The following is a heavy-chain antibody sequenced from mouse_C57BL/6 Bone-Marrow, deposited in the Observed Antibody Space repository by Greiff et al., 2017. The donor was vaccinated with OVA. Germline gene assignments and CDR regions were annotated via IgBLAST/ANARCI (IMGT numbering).Heavy chain of an antibody. V-gene: IGHV1-81*01. D-gene: IGHD1-1*01. Sequence: VKLVESGAELARPGASVKLSCKASGYTFTSYGISWVKQRTGQGLEWIGEIYPRSGNTYYNEKFKGKATLTADKSSSTAYMELRSLTSEDSAVYFCARPYYGSSYDYWGQGTTLTVSS. CDR2: IYPRSGNT. CDR3: ARPYYGSSYDY. CDR1: GYTFTSYG. J-gene: IGHJ2*01.